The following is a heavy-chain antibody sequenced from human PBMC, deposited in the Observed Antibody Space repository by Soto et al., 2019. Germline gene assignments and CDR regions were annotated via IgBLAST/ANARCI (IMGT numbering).Heavy chain of an antibody. V-gene: IGHV3-33*01. CDR1: GFTFSIYG. Sequence: GGSLRLSCAASGFTFSIYGMHWVRQAPGKGLEWVALIWYDGTSKYYADSVKGRFTISRDNSKNTLYLQMNSLRAEDTAVYYCARGSGHYYYYMDVWGTGTTVTVSS. CDR3: ARGSGHYYYYMDV. J-gene: IGHJ6*03. CDR2: IWYDGTSK.